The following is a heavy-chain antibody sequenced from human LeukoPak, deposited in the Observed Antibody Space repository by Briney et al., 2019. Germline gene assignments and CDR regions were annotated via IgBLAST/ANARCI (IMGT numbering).Heavy chain of an antibody. CDR2: IYHSGST. CDR1: GYSISSGYY. D-gene: IGHD6-6*01. Sequence: PSETLSLTCTVSGYSISSGYYWGWIRQPPGKGLEWIGYIYHSGSTYYNPSLKSRVTISVDRSKNQFSLKVRSVTAADTAVYYCARSPSSSSSYYYYYYMDVWGKGTTVTVSS. CDR3: ARSPSSSSSYYYYYYMDV. J-gene: IGHJ6*03. V-gene: IGHV4-38-2*02.